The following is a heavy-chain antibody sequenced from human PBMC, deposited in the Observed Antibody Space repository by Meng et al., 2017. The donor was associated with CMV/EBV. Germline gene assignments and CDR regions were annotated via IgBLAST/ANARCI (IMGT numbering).Heavy chain of an antibody. D-gene: IGHD2-2*02. Sequence: SVKVSCKASGGTFSSYAISWVRQAPGQGLEWMGGVIPIFGTANYAQKFQGRVTITTDESTSTAYMELSSLRSEDTAVYYCASFYYCSSTSCYTENYYYYGMDVWGQGTTVTVSS. J-gene: IGHJ6*02. CDR1: GGTFSSYA. CDR3: ASFYYCSSTSCYTENYYYYGMDV. V-gene: IGHV1-69*05. CDR2: VIPIFGTA.